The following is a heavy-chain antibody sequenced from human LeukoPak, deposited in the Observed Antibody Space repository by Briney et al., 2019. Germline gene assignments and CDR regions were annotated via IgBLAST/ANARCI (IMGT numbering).Heavy chain of an antibody. Sequence: PGGSLRLSCAASGFTFSSYAMSWVRQAPGKGLEWVSAIGGSGGSTYYADSVKGRFTISRDNSKNTLYLQMNSLRAEDTAVYYCAKDPEGLVSGIFDYWGQGTLVTVSS. CDR2: IGGSGGST. CDR1: GFTFSSYA. J-gene: IGHJ4*02. V-gene: IGHV3-23*01. CDR3: AKDPEGLVSGIFDY. D-gene: IGHD1-26*01.